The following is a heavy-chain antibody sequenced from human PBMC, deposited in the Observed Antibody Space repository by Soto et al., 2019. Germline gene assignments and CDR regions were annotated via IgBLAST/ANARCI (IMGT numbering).Heavy chain of an antibody. D-gene: IGHD2-15*01. J-gene: IGHJ4*02. Sequence: ASVKVSCKASGYTFIDYFIQWVRQAPGQGLEWMGWINPSSGETPYAQKFQARVTMTRDTSISTAYMDLITLRSDDTAIYYCVRCLKWRDLHYWGQGTPVTVSS. CDR3: VRCLKWRDLHY. CDR1: GYTFIDYF. CDR2: INPSSGET. V-gene: IGHV1-2*02.